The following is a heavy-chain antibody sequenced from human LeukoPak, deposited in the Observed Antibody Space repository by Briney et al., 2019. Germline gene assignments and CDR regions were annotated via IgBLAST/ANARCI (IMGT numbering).Heavy chain of an antibody. Sequence: GGSLRLSCVVSGFTVSGNYMSWVRQAPGKGLEWVSVIYGGGSTYDADPVKGRFTISRDNVKNTVDLQMNRLRVEDTAVYFCAKNLGSSWPLYYYMDVWGRGTTVTVSS. CDR1: GFTVSGNY. CDR2: IYGGGST. J-gene: IGHJ6*03. D-gene: IGHD6-13*01. CDR3: AKNLGSSWPLYYYMDV. V-gene: IGHV3-53*01.